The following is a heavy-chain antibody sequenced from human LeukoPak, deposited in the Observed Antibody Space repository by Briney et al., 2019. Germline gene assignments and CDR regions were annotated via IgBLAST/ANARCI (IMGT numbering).Heavy chain of an antibody. CDR1: GDSVPSNSAA. V-gene: IGHV6-1*01. CDR3: ARYNWNSPRGAFDI. D-gene: IGHD1-7*01. Sequence: SQTLSLTCAISGDSVPSNSAAWNWIRQSPSRGLEWLGRTHYRSKWYNDYAVSVKSRITINPDTSKNQFSLQLNSVTPEDTAVYYCARYNWNSPRGAFDIWGQGTMVTVSS. J-gene: IGHJ3*02. CDR2: THYRSKWYN.